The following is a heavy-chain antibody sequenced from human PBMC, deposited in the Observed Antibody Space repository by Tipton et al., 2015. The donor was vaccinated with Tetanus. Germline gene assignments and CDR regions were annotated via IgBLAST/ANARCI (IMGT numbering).Heavy chain of an antibody. CDR2: TYYSGNT. Sequence: TLSLTCTVSGGSISSSTYYWGWIRQPPGKGLEWIGSTYYSGNTYYNPALKSRVTISVDTSKNQFSLKLSSVTAADTAVYYCARQCVVPAAENDYGDNAFDSWGQGTLVTVSS. D-gene: IGHD2-2*01. CDR3: ARQCVVPAAENDYGDNAFDS. V-gene: IGHV4-39*01. CDR1: GGSISSSTYY. J-gene: IGHJ4*02.